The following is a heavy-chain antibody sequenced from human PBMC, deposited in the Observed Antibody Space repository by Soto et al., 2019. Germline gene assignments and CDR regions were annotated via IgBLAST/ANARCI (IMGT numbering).Heavy chain of an antibody. Sequence: PSETLSLTCTVSGGSISSYYWSWIRQPPGKGLEWIGYIYYSGSTNYNPSLKSRVTISVDTSKNQFSLKLSSVTAADTAVYYCARNGVGGSGSAMWFDPWGQGTLVTVSS. CDR3: ARNGVGGSGSAMWFDP. D-gene: IGHD3-10*01. CDR2: IYYSGST. V-gene: IGHV4-59*01. CDR1: GGSISSYY. J-gene: IGHJ5*02.